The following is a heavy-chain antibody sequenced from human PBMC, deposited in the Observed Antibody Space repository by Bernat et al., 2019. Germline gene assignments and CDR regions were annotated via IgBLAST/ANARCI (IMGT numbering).Heavy chain of an antibody. D-gene: IGHD6-13*01. Sequence: QITLKESGPTLVKPTQTLTLTCTFSGFSLSTSGVGVGWIRQPPGKALEWLALIYWDDDKRYSPSLKSRLTITKDTSKNQVVLTMTNMDPVDTATYYWAHKRHWGRRQQLVYFDYWGQGTLVTVSS. CDR1: GFSLSTSGVG. CDR3: AHKRHWGRRQQLVYFDY. CDR2: IYWDDDK. J-gene: IGHJ4*02. V-gene: IGHV2-5*02.